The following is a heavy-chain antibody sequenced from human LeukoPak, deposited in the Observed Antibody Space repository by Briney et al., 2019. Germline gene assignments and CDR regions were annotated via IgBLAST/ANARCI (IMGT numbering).Heavy chain of an antibody. Sequence: SGTLSLTCAVSGGSISSSNWWSWVRQPPGKGLEWIGEIYQGGTTNYNPSLKSRVTISVDKSENEFSLRLRSVTAADTAVYYRARGSYGAFRYGDLDYWGQGALVTISS. D-gene: IGHD4-17*01. V-gene: IGHV4-4*02. CDR2: IYQGGTT. CDR3: ARGSYGAFRYGDLDY. CDR1: GGSISSSNW. J-gene: IGHJ4*02.